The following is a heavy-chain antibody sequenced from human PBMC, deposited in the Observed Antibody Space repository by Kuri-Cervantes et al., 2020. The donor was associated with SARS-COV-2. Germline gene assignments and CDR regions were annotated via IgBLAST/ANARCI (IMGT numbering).Heavy chain of an antibody. CDR3: AKERYSSSWAYDMDV. CDR1: GFTFSSYW. V-gene: IGHV3-74*01. CDR2: INSDGSST. J-gene: IGHJ6*02. Sequence: GESLKISCAASGFTFSSYWMHWVRQAPGKGLVWVSRINSDGSSTSYADSVKGRFTISRDNAKNTLCLQMNSLRAEDTAVYYCAKERYSSSWAYDMDVWGQGTRVPSP. D-gene: IGHD6-13*01.